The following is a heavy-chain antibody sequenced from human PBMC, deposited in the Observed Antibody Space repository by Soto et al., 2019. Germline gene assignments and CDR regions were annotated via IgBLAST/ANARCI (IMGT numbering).Heavy chain of an antibody. J-gene: IGHJ6*02. CDR1: GLTFSTYG. Sequence: LVESGGGLVQPGGSLRLSCEASGLTFSTYGFNWVRQAPGKGLEWVSYITSSTTIYYADSVKGRFTTSRDNAKNSLYLQMNSLRDEDTAVYYCAGQRNGAGDVWGQGTTVTVSS. CDR3: AGQRNGAGDV. V-gene: IGHV3-48*02. D-gene: IGHD1-1*01. CDR2: ITSSTTI.